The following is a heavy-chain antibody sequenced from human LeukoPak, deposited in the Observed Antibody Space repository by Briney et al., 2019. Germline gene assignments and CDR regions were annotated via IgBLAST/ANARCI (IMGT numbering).Heavy chain of an antibody. J-gene: IGHJ4*02. D-gene: IGHD3-10*01. CDR3: AKHVLYYGSGSYYNDY. V-gene: IGHV3-30*18. CDR2: ISYDGSNK. Sequence: GGSLRLSCAASGFTFSSYGMHWVRRAPGKGLEWVAVISYDGSNKYYADSVKGRFTISRDNSKNTLYLQMNSLRAEDTAVYYCAKHVLYYGSGSYYNDYWGQGTLVTVSS. CDR1: GFTFSSYG.